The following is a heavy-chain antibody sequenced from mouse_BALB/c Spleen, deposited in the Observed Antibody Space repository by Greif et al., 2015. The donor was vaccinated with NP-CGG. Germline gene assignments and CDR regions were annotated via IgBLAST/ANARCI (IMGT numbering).Heavy chain of an antibody. CDR1: GYTFTSYT. V-gene: IGHV1-4*01. J-gene: IGHJ2*01. CDR2: INPSSGYT. CDR3: ARSPLITTAKGY. Sequence: QVQLQQSGAELARPGASVKMSCKASGYTFTSYTMHWVKQRPGRGLEWIGYINPSSGYTNYNQKFKDKATLTADKSSSTAYMQLSSLTSEDAAVYYCARSPLITTAKGYWGQGTTLTVSS. D-gene: IGHD1-2*01.